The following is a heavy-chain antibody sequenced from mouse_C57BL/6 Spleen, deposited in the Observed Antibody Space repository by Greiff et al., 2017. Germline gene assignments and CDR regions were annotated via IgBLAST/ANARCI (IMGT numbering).Heavy chain of an antibody. Sequence: EVQLQQSGAELVRPGASVKLSCTASGFNIKDDYMHWVKQRPEQGLEWIGWIDPENGDTEYASKFQGKATITADTSSNTAYLQLSSLTSEDTAVYYCTTLYGGYLDYWGQGTTLTVSS. CDR3: TTLYGGYLDY. J-gene: IGHJ2*01. D-gene: IGHD1-1*01. V-gene: IGHV14-4*01. CDR1: GFNIKDDY. CDR2: IDPENGDT.